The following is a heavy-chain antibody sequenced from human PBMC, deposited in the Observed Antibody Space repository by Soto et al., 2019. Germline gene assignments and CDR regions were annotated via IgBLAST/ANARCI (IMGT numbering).Heavy chain of an antibody. Sequence: SETLSLTCTVSGGSIRSYYWSWIRQPPGKGLEWIGYIYYGGNTNYNPSLKSRVTMSVDTSKNQFSLKLRSVTAADTAVYYCAKYSSYLDYWGQGTLVTVSS. CDR3: AKYSSYLDY. CDR2: IYYGGNT. CDR1: GGSIRSYY. J-gene: IGHJ4*02. D-gene: IGHD3-22*01. V-gene: IGHV4-59*01.